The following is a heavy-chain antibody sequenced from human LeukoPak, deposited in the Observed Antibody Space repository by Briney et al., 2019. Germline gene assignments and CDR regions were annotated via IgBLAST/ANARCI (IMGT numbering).Heavy chain of an antibody. CDR2: ISWNSGSI. Sequence: GGSLRLSCAASGFTFDDYAMHWVRQAPGKGLEWVSGISWNSGSIGYADFVKGRFTISRDNAKNSLYLQMNSLRAEDTALYYCAKDMGWSGYYIDYWGQGTLVTVSS. D-gene: IGHD3-3*01. V-gene: IGHV3-9*01. CDR1: GFTFDDYA. CDR3: AKDMGWSGYYIDY. J-gene: IGHJ4*02.